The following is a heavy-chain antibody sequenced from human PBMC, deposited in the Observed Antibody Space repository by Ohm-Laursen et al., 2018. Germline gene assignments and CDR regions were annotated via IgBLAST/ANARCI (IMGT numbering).Heavy chain of an antibody. CDR2: IRSKVHGERI. CDR3: TRARSGEWEHIYMYY. V-gene: IGHV3-49*03. J-gene: IGHJ4*02. CDR1: GFTFGDYL. Sequence: SLRLSCTASGFTFGDYLINWFRQAPGKGLEWVGLIRSKVHGERIEYAASVRGRFTISRDDSESIAYLEMDSLRTEDTAVYYCTRARSGEWEHIYMYYWGQGTLVTVSS. D-gene: IGHD3-10*01.